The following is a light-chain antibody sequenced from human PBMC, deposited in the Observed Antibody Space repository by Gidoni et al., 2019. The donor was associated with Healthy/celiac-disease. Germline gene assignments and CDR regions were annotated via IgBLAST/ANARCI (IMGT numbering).Light chain of an antibody. Sequence: DSQMTHSPSSLSASVGDRVPITCRVSQSISSYLNWYQQRPGKAPQRLTYAASSLQSGVPSRFSGSGSRTDFTLTISRLQPEDFATYYCQQSYSTPYTFGQGTKLEIK. J-gene: IGKJ2*01. CDR2: AAS. CDR3: QQSYSTPYT. V-gene: IGKV1-39*01. CDR1: QSISSY.